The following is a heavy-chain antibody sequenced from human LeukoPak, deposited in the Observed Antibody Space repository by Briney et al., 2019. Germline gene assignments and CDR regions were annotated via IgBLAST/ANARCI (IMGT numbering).Heavy chain of an antibody. CDR2: INHSGST. V-gene: IGHV4-34*01. Sequence: SETLSLTCAVYGGSLSGYYWGWIRQPPGKGLEWIGEINHSGSTNYNPSLKSRVTISVDTSKNQFSLELSSVTAADTAVYYCARGYRRGIAAFGYWGQGTLVTVSS. CDR3: ARGYRRGIAAFGY. D-gene: IGHD6-13*01. J-gene: IGHJ4*02. CDR1: GGSLSGYY.